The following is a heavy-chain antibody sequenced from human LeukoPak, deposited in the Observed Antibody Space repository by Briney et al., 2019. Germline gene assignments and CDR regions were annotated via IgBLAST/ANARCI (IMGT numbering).Heavy chain of an antibody. J-gene: IGHJ4*02. CDR3: ARGGWSLDY. CDR1: GGSMSSYY. Sequence: SETLSLTCTVSGGSMSSYYWSWIRRPPGKGLEWIGYIYYSGSTNYNPSLRSRITISVDTSKNQFSLKLNSVTAADTAVYYCARGGWSLDYWGLGTLVTVSS. D-gene: IGHD2-15*01. V-gene: IGHV4-59*01. CDR2: IYYSGST.